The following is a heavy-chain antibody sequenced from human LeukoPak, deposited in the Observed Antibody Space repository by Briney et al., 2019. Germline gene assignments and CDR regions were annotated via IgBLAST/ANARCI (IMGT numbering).Heavy chain of an antibody. Sequence: GGCLRLSCAASGFTFSSYWMHWVRPAPGKGLVWVSRINTDESSATYADSVKGRFTISRDNSKNTLYLQMNSLRAEDTAVYYCAKDGDTSGTYFDYWGQGTLVTVSS. CDR2: INTDESSA. J-gene: IGHJ4*02. CDR1: GFTFSSYW. CDR3: AKDGDTSGTYFDY. D-gene: IGHD2-21*01. V-gene: IGHV3-74*03.